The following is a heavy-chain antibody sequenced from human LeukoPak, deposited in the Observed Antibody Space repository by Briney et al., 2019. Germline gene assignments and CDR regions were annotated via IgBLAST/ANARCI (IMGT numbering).Heavy chain of an antibody. CDR1: GFTLRNYA. CDR3: AKGFQTYGELSFDG. J-gene: IGHJ4*02. CDR2: VSGSASNT. D-gene: IGHD4-17*01. V-gene: IGHV3-23*01. Sequence: GGSLRLSCAGSGFTLRNYAMSWVRQAPGKGLEWVSTVSGSASNTYYADSVKGPCTISRDNSKNTLYLQMNSLRADDTAVYYCAKGFQTYGELSFDGWGQGTLVAVSS.